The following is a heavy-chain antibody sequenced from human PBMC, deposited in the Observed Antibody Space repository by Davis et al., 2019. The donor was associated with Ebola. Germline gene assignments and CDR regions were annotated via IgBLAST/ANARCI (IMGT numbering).Heavy chain of an antibody. CDR2: ISYDGSNK. CDR1: GFTFSTYA. CDR3: AKDSPAHGSSWSLLDYYGMDV. V-gene: IGHV3-30*18. Sequence: PGGSLRLSCAASGFTFSTYAMHWVRQAPGKGLEWVAVISYDGSNKYYGDSVKGRFTISRDNSKNTLYLQMNSLRIEDTAVYYCAKDSPAHGSSWSLLDYYGMDVWGQGTTVTVSS. D-gene: IGHD6-13*01. J-gene: IGHJ6*02.